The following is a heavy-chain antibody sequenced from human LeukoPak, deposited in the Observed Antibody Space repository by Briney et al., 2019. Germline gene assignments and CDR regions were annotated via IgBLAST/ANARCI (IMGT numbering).Heavy chain of an antibody. CDR2: FYHSGST. CDR3: ARGVRPREHYYDSSGSYGGGHFDY. D-gene: IGHD3-22*01. CDR1: GYSISSGYY. J-gene: IGHJ4*02. V-gene: IGHV4-38-2*02. Sequence: PSETLSLTCTVSGYSISSGYYWGWIRQPPGKGLEWVGSFYHSGSTYYNPSLKSRVTIPLDTSKNQFSLNLGSVTAADMAVYFCARGVRPREHYYDSSGSYGGGHFDYWGQGTLVTVSS.